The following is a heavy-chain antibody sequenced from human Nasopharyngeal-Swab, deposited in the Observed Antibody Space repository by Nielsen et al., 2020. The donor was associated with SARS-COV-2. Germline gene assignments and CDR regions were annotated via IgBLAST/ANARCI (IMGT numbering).Heavy chain of an antibody. CDR3: ASPGVGATTFDS. V-gene: IGHV4-39*01. CDR2: IYYSGST. Sequence: PGKGLEWIGSIYYSGSTYYNPSLKSRVAISVDTTKNQFSLKLSSGTAADTAVYYCASPGVGATTFDSWGQGTLVTVSS. J-gene: IGHJ4*02. D-gene: IGHD1-26*01.